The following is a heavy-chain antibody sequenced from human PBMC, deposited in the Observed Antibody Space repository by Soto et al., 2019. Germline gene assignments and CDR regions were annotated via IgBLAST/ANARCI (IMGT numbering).Heavy chain of an antibody. CDR3: AKVLQSGWYEEVFDY. CDR1: GFTFSSYA. V-gene: IGHV3-23*01. D-gene: IGHD6-19*01. CDR2: ISGSGGST. J-gene: IGHJ4*02. Sequence: LRLSCAASGFTFSSYAMSWVRQAPGKGLEWVSAISGSGGSTYYADSVKGRFTISRDNSKNTLYLQMNSLRAEDTAVYYCAKVLQSGWYEEVFDYWGQGTLVTVSS.